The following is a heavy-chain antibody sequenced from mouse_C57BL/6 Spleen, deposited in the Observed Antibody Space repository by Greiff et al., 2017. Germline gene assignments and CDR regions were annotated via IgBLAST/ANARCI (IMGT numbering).Heavy chain of an antibody. J-gene: IGHJ2*01. D-gene: IGHD1-1*01. CDR3: VRQGGSSSFDY. CDR2: IRSKSNNYAT. CDR1: GFSFNTYA. V-gene: IGHV10-1*01. Sequence: EVKLMESGGGLVQPKGSLKLSCAASGFSFNTYAMNWVRQAPGKGLEWVARIRSKSNNYATYYADSVKDRFTISRDDSESMLYLQMNNLKTEDTAMYYCVRQGGSSSFDYWGQGTTLTVSS.